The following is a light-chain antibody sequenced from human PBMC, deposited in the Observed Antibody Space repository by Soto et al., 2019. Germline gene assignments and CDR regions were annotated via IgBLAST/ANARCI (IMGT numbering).Light chain of an antibody. CDR1: QSISKW. V-gene: IGKV1-5*03. J-gene: IGKJ1*01. CDR2: KAS. CDR3: QQYDTYWT. Sequence: DIQMTQSPSSLSVSVGDRAIITCRASQSISKWLAWYHQKPGKAPNLLIYKASSLKSRVPSRFSGNGSGTEFTLTISSLQPDDFATYYCQQYDTYWTFGQLTKLDIK.